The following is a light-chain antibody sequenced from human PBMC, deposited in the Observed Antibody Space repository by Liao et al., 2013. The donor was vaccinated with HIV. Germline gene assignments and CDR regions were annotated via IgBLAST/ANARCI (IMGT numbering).Light chain of an antibody. CDR2: DDT. Sequence: SYELAQPPSVSVSPGQTASITCSGDKLGDKYASWYQQKPGQSPVLVIYDDTKRPSGIPGRFSGSNSGNTATLTISGTQAMDEADYYCQVWDTSSDQDVVFGGGTNLTVL. CDR3: QVWDTSSDQDVV. CDR1: KLGDKY. V-gene: IGLV3-1*01. J-gene: IGLJ2*01.